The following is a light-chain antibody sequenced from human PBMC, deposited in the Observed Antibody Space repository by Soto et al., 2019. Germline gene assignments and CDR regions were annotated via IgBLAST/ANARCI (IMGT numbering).Light chain of an antibody. V-gene: IGKV1-39*01. CDR3: QQSYSTPVT. CDR2: AAS. Sequence: DIQMTQSPSSLSASVGDRVTITCRASQSISSYINWYQQKPGKAPKLLIYAASSLQSGVPSRFSGSGSGTDFTLTISSLQPEDFATYYCQQSYSTPVTFGGGTKVEIK. J-gene: IGKJ4*01. CDR1: QSISSY.